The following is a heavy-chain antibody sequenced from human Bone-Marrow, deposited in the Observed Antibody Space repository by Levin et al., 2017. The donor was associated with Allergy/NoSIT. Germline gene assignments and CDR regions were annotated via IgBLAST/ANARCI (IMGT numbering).Heavy chain of an antibody. J-gene: IGHJ4*02. CDR2: INPSTGVT. D-gene: IGHD1-14*01. Sequence: ASVKVSCKTSGYTFTVYYMHWVRQAPGQGLEWMGRINPSTGVTDHVQKFQGRVTMTRDTSISPAYMELSSLRSDDTAVYYCARIGRNHNFDSWGQGTLVTVSS. CDR3: ARIGRNHNFDS. V-gene: IGHV1-2*06. CDR1: GYTFTVYY.